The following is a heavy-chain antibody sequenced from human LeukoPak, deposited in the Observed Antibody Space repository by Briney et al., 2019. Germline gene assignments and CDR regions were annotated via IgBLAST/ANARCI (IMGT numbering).Heavy chain of an antibody. Sequence: HPGGSLRLSCAASGFTFSIHWMTWVRQAPGKGLEWVATIKPDGNDKYFVDSVKGRFTVSRDNAKTSLYLQMNSLRAEDTAMYYCMTSDCEYWGQGTLVTVSS. V-gene: IGHV3-7*03. J-gene: IGHJ4*02. CDR3: MTSDCEY. CDR1: GFTFSIHW. CDR2: IKPDGNDK.